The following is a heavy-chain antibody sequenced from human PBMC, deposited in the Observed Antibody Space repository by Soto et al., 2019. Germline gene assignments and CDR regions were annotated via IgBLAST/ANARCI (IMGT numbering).Heavy chain of an antibody. CDR1: GGSISNPDYY. V-gene: IGHV4-30-4*01. J-gene: IGHJ5*02. Sequence: TLSLTCQVSGGSISNPDYYWSWIRQPPGKGLEWIGYINYSGNTYYNPSLKSRVFISVDTSKNQISLRLSSVTAADTAVYYCARVFTLTYNWFDPWGQGTLVTVYS. D-gene: IGHD3-22*01. CDR3: ARVFTLTYNWFDP. CDR2: INYSGNT.